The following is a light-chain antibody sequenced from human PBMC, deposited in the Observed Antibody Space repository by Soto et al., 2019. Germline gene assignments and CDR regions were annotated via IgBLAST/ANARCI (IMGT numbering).Light chain of an antibody. CDR2: DAS. CDR1: QSVSSN. CDR3: QQRADWWT. V-gene: IGKV3-11*01. J-gene: IGKJ1*01. Sequence: EIVMTQSPATLSVSPGERATLSCRASQSVSSNLAWYQQKPGQAPRLLIDDASKRATGIPARFSGSGSGTDFTLTISSLEPEDSAVYYCQQRADWWTFGQGTKVDIK.